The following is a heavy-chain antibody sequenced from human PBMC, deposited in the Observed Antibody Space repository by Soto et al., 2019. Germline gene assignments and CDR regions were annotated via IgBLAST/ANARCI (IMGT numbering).Heavy chain of an antibody. CDR2: INYVSSFI. D-gene: IGHD3-10*01. CDR1: GFTFGTFG. J-gene: IGHJ4*02. CDR3: ARDLRNNAYGSADY. Sequence: EVQLVESGGDLVRPGGSLTLSCAASGFTFGTFGMNWVRQAPGKGLEWVAYINYVSSFIYYADSVQGRFTISRDNAKNSVFLHMSSLRDEDTAVYYCARDLRNNAYGSADYWGQGTLVTVSS. V-gene: IGHV3-48*02.